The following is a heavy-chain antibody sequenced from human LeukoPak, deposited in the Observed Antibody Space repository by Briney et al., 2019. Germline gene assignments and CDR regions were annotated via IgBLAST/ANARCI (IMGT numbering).Heavy chain of an antibody. D-gene: IGHD5-18*01. CDR1: GFAFSNFA. V-gene: IGHV3-23*01. CDR3: AKERSGYIPFDY. J-gene: IGHJ4*02. Sequence: PGGSLRLSCAASGFAFSNFAMSWVRQTPGKGLEWVSEISGSGGTTYYADSVKGRFTISRDNSKNTLDLQMDSLRAEDTAVYYCAKERSGYIPFDYWGQGTLVTVSS. CDR2: ISGSGGTT.